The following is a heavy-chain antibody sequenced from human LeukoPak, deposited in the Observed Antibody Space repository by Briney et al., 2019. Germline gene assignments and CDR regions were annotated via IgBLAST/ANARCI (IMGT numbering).Heavy chain of an antibody. J-gene: IGHJ6*03. D-gene: IGHD1-1*01. CDR3: AKDGSGENTNWNDYYYYYMDV. Sequence: GGSRRLSCAASGFTFSSYGMHWGRQAPGKGLEWVAFIRYDGSNKYYADSVKGRFTISRDNSKNTLYLQMNSLRAEDTAVYHCAKDGSGENTNWNDYYYYYMDVWGKGTTVTISS. CDR2: IRYDGSNK. V-gene: IGHV3-30*02. CDR1: GFTFSSYG.